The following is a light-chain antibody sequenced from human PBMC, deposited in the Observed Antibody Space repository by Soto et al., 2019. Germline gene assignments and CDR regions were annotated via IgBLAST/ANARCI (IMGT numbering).Light chain of an antibody. CDR3: QKYNSAPPT. CDR1: QGISNY. J-gene: IGKJ1*01. Sequence: DIQMTQTPSPLSASVGDRVTITCRASQGISNYLAWYHQKPGKVPKLLIYGAYTLQSGVPTRFSGSGSGTDFTLTISSLQPEDVATYYCQKYNSAPPTFGQGTKVDIK. CDR2: GAY. V-gene: IGKV1-27*01.